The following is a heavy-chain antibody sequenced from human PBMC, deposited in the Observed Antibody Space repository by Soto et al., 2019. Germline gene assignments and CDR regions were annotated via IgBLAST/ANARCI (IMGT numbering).Heavy chain of an antibody. CDR2: INAGNSDT. J-gene: IGHJ3*02. CDR3: AIMVWGSYRNDAFDI. Sequence: ASVKVSCKASGYTFTSYAMHWVRQAPGQRLEWMGWINAGNSDTKYSQKLQGRVTMTTDTSTSTAYMELRSLRSDDTAVCYCAIMVWGSYRNDAFDIWGQGTMVTVSS. CDR1: GYTFTSYA. V-gene: IGHV1-3*01. D-gene: IGHD3-16*02.